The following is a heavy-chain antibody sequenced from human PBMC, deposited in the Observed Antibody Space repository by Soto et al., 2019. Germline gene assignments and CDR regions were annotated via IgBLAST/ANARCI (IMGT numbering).Heavy chain of an antibody. J-gene: IGHJ6*02. D-gene: IGHD2-2*01. CDR3: AHNPPGYSYQGYFHNYGMDV. Sequence: QITLKESGPPLVKPTQTLTLTCTFSGFSLSTSGVGVGWIRQPPGKALEWLALIYWDDDKRYSPSLKSRLTIPQDPSNNPVVLTPTNMDPVDTPTYYCAHNPPGYSYQGYFHNYGMDVCGQGTPVTVSS. V-gene: IGHV2-5*02. CDR1: GFSLSTSGVG. CDR2: IYWDDDK.